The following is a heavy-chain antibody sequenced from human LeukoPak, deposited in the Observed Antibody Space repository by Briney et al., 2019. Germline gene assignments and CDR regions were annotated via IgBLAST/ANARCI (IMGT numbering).Heavy chain of an antibody. CDR2: IYHSGST. CDR3: ARALALVGTDFDY. CDR1: GHSISTVYY. Sequence: PSETLSLTCAVSGHSISTVYYWGWIRQPPGKGLEWVGSIYHSGSTYYNPSVKSRVTISVDTSKNQFSLKLTSVTAADTAVYFCARALALVGTDFDYWGQGTLVTVSS. V-gene: IGHV4-38-2*01. J-gene: IGHJ4*02. D-gene: IGHD6-13*01.